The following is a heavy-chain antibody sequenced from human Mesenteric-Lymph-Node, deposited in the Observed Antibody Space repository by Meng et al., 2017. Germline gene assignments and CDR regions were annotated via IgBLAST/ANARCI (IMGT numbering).Heavy chain of an antibody. D-gene: IGHD5-12*01. V-gene: IGHV3-7*01. Sequence: GESLKISCAASGFIFGDYWMSWVRQAPGKGLEWVANINQDGREKYHVDSVKGRFTISRDNAKNSLFLQMNSLSAEDTAVYFCTRVGYNDYDRDYWGQGAQVTVSS. CDR3: TRVGYNDYDRDY. CDR1: GFIFGDYW. J-gene: IGHJ4*02. CDR2: INQDGREK.